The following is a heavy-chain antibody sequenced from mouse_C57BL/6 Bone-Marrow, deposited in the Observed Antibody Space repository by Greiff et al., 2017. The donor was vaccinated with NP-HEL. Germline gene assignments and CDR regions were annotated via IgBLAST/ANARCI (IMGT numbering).Heavy chain of an antibody. Sequence: VQLQQSGAELVKPGASVKISCKASGYAFSSYWMNWVKQRPGKGLEWIGQIYPGDGDTNYNGKFKGKATLTADKSSSTAYMQLSSLTSEDSAVYFCARHGTRDYAMDYWGQGTSVTVSS. D-gene: IGHD1-1*01. CDR2: IYPGDGDT. CDR3: ARHGTRDYAMDY. J-gene: IGHJ4*01. V-gene: IGHV1-80*01. CDR1: GYAFSSYW.